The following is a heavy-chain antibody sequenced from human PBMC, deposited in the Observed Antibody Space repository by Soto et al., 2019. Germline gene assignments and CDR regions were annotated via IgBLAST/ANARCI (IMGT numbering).Heavy chain of an antibody. Sequence: QVQLVESGGGVVQPGRSLRLSCAASGFTFSSYGMHWVRQAPGKGLEWVAVISYDGSNKYYADSVKGRFTISRDNSKNTRNLKMNSLKDEDTAVYYCAKDHLPYYYASSGHPVDYWGQGTLVTVSS. CDR2: ISYDGSNK. D-gene: IGHD3-22*01. V-gene: IGHV3-30*18. CDR1: GFTFSSYG. CDR3: AKDHLPYYYASSGHPVDY. J-gene: IGHJ4*02.